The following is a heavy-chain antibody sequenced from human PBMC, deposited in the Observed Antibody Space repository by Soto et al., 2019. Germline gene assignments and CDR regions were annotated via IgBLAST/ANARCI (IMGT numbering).Heavy chain of an antibody. CDR2: IRTAAYGATT. Sequence: GGSLRLSCSASGFTFSDYPMSWFRQAPGKGLEWVAYIRTAAYGATTEYAASVKDRFTISREDSESIASLQMSSLKTEAKDVYYCSRAIRLSGDSFDIWGQGTLVTVSS. CDR3: SRAIRLSGDSFDI. D-gene: IGHD3-3*01. V-gene: IGHV3-49*03. CDR1: GFTFSDYP. J-gene: IGHJ3*02.